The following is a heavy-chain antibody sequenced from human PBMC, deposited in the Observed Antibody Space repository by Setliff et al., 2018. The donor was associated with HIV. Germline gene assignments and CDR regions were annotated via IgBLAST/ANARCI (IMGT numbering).Heavy chain of an antibody. CDR2: VNWNGASR. J-gene: IGHJ4*02. CDR3: ARRSSGGDGYNFDY. D-gene: IGHD2-21*01. V-gene: IGHV3-20*04. CDR1: GFTFDYYG. Sequence: GGSLRLSCATSGFTFDYYGLTWVRQVPGKGLEWVSSVNWNGASRSYADSVRGRFTISRDSANNAVYLQMNTLKAEDTALYYCARRSSGGDGYNFDYWGQGTLVTVSS.